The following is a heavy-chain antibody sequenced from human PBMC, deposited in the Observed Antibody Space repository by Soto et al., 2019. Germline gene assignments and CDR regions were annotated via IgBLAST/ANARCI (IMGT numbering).Heavy chain of an antibody. V-gene: IGHV3-30-3*01. D-gene: IGHD6-13*01. J-gene: IGHJ4*02. Sequence: GGSLRLSCAASGFTFSSYAMHWVRQAPGKGLEWVAVISYDGSNKYYADSVKGRFTISRDNSKNTLYLQMNSLRAEDTAVYYCARDRLRQQLLLGIDYWGQGTLVTVSS. CDR3: ARDRLRQQLLLGIDY. CDR2: ISYDGSNK. CDR1: GFTFSSYA.